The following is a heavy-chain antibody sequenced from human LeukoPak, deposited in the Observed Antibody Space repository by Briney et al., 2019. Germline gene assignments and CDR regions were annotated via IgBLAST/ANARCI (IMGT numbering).Heavy chain of an antibody. CDR1: GFTFNIFS. Sequence: PGGSLRLSCAASGFTFNIFSMNWVRQVPGKGLEWVAYMTGSSSTIYYADSVKGRFTISRDNAKNSLYLQMNSLRDDDTAVYYCARSIQFGIWFDPWGQGTLVTVSS. CDR2: MTGSSSTI. V-gene: IGHV3-48*02. CDR3: ARSIQFGIWFDP. J-gene: IGHJ5*02. D-gene: IGHD3-16*01.